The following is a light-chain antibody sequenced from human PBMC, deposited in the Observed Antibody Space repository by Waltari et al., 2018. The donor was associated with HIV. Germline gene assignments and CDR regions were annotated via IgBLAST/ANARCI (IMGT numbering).Light chain of an antibody. Sequence: SYELTQPPSVSVSPGQTAEITCSGDALPKRYSYWYRQKPGQAPVMVMYKDTKRPSGIPERFSGSTSGAKVTLTISGVRAEDEADYYCQSVDDGGTHVVFGGGTKLTVL. CDR1: ALPKRY. J-gene: IGLJ2*01. CDR3: QSVDDGGTHVV. CDR2: KDT. V-gene: IGLV3-25*03.